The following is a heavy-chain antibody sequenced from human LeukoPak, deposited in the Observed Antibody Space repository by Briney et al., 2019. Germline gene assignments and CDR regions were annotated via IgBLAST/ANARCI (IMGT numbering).Heavy chain of an antibody. Sequence: SETLSLTCTVSGGSISSGSYYWGWICQPPGKGLEWIGSIYYSGSTYYNPSLKSRVTISVDTSKNQFSLKLSSVTAEDTAVYYCAGGYCSSTSCYYAFDVWGQGTMVTVSS. CDR2: IYYSGST. V-gene: IGHV4-39*07. J-gene: IGHJ3*01. CDR3: AGGYCSSTSCYYAFDV. D-gene: IGHD2-2*01. CDR1: GGSISSGSYY.